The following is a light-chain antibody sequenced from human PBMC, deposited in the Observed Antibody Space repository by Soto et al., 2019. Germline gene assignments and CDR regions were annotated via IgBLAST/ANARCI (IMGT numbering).Light chain of an antibody. J-gene: IGKJ1*01. V-gene: IGKV1-5*01. CDR2: DAS. CDR1: QSVSSW. Sequence: DIQMTQSPSILSASVGDRVTITCRASQSVSSWLAWYQQKPGKAPKLLIYDASSLESVVPSRFSGSGSGTEFTLTITSLQPDDFATYYCQQDNSYPWTFGQGTKVEIK. CDR3: QQDNSYPWT.